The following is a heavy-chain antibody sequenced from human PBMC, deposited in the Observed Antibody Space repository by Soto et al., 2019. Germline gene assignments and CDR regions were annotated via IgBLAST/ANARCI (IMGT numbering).Heavy chain of an antibody. J-gene: IGHJ4*02. V-gene: IGHV3-23*01. Sequence: GGSRRLSCAASGFIFENYAMIWVRQAPGKGLEWVATLRANSYGAYYAHSVRGRFSISRDKSKSTLYLQMNSLRAEDTAVYYCAKSRRRYDSSGYDYWGPGSLVTVSS. CDR1: GFIFENYA. CDR3: AKSRRRYDSSGYDY. D-gene: IGHD3-22*01. CDR2: LRANSYGA.